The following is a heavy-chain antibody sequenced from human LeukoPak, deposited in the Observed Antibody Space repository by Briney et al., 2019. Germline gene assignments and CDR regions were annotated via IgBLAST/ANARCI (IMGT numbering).Heavy chain of an antibody. Sequence: ASVKVSCKASGYTFTSYGISWVRQAPGQGLEWVGWISAYNDNTNYAQKLQGRVTMTTDTSTSTAYMELRSLRSDDTAVYYCARDQGDILTGYSPSDYWGQGTLVTVSS. V-gene: IGHV1-18*01. J-gene: IGHJ4*02. CDR1: GYTFTSYG. CDR2: ISAYNDNT. CDR3: ARDQGDILTGYSPSDY. D-gene: IGHD3-9*01.